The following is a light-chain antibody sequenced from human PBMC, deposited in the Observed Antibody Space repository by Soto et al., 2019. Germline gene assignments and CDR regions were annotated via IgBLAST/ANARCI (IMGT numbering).Light chain of an antibody. CDR1: QSINMW. CDR3: QQYSSYPHT. V-gene: IGKV1-5*03. J-gene: IGKJ2*01. CDR2: KAS. Sequence: DIRMTQSPSTLSASVGDRVTITCRASQSINMWLAWYQQKPGKAPKLLIYKASFLESGVPSRLSGSGSGTDVTITIRSLQPDDSATYYCQQYSSYPHTFGQGTKLAIK.